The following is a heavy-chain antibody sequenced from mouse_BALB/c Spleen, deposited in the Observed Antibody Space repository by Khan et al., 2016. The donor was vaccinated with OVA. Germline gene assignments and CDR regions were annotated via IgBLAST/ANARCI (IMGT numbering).Heavy chain of an antibody. CDR2: IWAGGST. D-gene: IGHD1-1*01. CDR1: GFSLTTYG. CDR3: ARAYYYGAWFAY. V-gene: IGHV2-9*02. J-gene: IGHJ3*01. Sequence: QVQLQQSGPGLVAPSQSLSITCTVSGFSLTTYGVHWVRQPPGKGLEWLGVIWAGGSTNYNSALMSRLSISKDNSKSQAFFKMNSLQTDDTAMYYCARAYYYGAWFAYWGQGTLVTVAA.